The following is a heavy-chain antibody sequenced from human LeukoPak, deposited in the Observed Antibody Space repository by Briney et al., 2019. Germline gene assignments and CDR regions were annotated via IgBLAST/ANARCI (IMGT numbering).Heavy chain of an antibody. CDR3: ARAGIQLWLGAEPFDY. CDR1: GYTFTSYG. V-gene: IGHV1-18*01. D-gene: IGHD5-18*01. Sequence: ASVKVSCKASGYTFTSYGISWVRQAPGQGLEWMGWISAYNGNTNYAQKLQGRVTMTTDTSTSTAYMELRSLRSDDTAVYYCARAGIQLWLGAEPFDYWGQGTLVTVSS. J-gene: IGHJ4*02. CDR2: ISAYNGNT.